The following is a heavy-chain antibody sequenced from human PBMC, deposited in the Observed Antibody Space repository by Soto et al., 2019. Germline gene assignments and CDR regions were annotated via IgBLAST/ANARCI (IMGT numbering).Heavy chain of an antibody. CDR2: ISGYNGKT. CDR1: GYTFNKYG. J-gene: IGHJ4*02. Sequence: PLVQSGAEVKRPGASVKVSCKTSGYTFNKYGVSWVRQAPGQGLEWMGWISGYNGKTTFAQNFQGRVTMTTDTSTTTAYMELGSLRSDDTDVYFCARDRYSDFWSGFRFDSWGQGTLVTVSA. CDR3: ARDRYSDFWSGFRFDS. D-gene: IGHD3-3*01. V-gene: IGHV1-18*01.